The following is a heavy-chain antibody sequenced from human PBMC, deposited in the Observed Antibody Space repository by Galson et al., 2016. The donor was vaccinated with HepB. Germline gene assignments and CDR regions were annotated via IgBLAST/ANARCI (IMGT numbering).Heavy chain of an antibody. J-gene: IGHJ4*02. Sequence: SLRLSCAASGFTFNECAMSWVRQAPGKGLEWIASISASSGTIYYADSVRGRFIISRDNSQNTLYLQMNSLRPADTATYFCATCAWWYKNPDYWGQGTLVSVSS. D-gene: IGHD2-15*01. CDR3: ATCAWWYKNPDY. V-gene: IGHV3-23*01. CDR1: GFTFNECA. CDR2: ISASSGTI.